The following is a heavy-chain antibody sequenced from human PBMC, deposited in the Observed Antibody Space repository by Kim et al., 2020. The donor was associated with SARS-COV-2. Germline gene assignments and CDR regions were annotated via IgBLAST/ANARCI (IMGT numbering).Heavy chain of an antibody. CDR2: ISYDGSNK. CDR3: ANLAIAAAGTRDY. CDR1: GFTFSSYG. J-gene: IGHJ4*02. Sequence: GGSLRLSCAASGFTFSSYGMHWVRQAPGKGLEWVAVISYDGSNKYYADSVKGRFTISRDNSKNTLYLQMNSLRAEDTAVYYCANLAIAAAGTRDYWGQGTLVTVSS. D-gene: IGHD6-13*01. V-gene: IGHV3-30*18.